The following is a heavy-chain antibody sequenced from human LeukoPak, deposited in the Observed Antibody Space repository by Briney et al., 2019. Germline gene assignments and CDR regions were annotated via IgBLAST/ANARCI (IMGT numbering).Heavy chain of an antibody. CDR1: GGTFSSYA. V-gene: IGHV1-69*13. D-gene: IGHD3-10*01. CDR3: ARDPGGWFDP. CDR2: IIPIFGTA. Sequence: GASVKVSCKASGGTFSSYAISWVRQAPGQGLEWMGGIIPIFGTANYAQKFQGRVTITADESTSTAYMELSSLRPEDTAVYYCARDPGGWFDPWGQGTLVTVSS. J-gene: IGHJ5*02.